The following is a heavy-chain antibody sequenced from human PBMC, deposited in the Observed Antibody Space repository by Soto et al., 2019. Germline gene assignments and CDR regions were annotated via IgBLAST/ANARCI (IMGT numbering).Heavy chain of an antibody. D-gene: IGHD4-17*01. Sequence: LSHTGPMTVGSISSGDYYGRWILQNPGKGLEWIGYIYYSGSTYYNPSLKSRVTISVDTSKNQFSLKLSSVTAADTAVYYCAIATVNDKVYGDYVVFDYLGQGTLVTVSS. V-gene: IGHV4-31*03. CDR1: VGSISSGDYY. CDR2: IYYSGST. J-gene: IGHJ4*02. CDR3: AIATVNDKVYGDYVVFDY.